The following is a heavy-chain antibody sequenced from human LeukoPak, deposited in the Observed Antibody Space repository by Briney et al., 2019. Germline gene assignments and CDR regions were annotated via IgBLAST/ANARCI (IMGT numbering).Heavy chain of an antibody. V-gene: IGHV1-69*02. CDR1: GGTFSSYT. Sequence: SVKVSCKASGGTFSSYTISWVRQAPGQGLEWVGRIIPILGIANYAQKFQGRVTITADKSTSTAYMELSSLRSEDTAVYYCARGIAVAGGPDYWGQGTLVTVSS. CDR2: IIPILGIA. CDR3: ARGIAVAGGPDY. J-gene: IGHJ4*02. D-gene: IGHD6-19*01.